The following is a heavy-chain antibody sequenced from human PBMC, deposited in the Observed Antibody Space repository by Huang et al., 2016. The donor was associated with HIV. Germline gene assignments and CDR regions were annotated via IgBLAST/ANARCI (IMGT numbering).Heavy chain of an antibody. CDR2: IAYEVSSK. CDR1: RFTCSQFA. Sequence: QVQLVESGGGVVRPGRSLRLSCAASRFTCSQFAMHWLRQAPGKGLEWMEVIAYEVSSKHYADSVTGRLTISRDNSNNTLYLQMNSLTVEDTAVYYCTKGHYYDTNGYVAFDIWGQGTMVTVSS. J-gene: IGHJ3*02. D-gene: IGHD3-22*01. CDR3: TKGHYYDTNGYVAFDI. V-gene: IGHV3-30*18.